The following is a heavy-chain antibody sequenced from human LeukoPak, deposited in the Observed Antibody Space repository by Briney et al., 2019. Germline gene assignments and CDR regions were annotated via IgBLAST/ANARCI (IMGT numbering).Heavy chain of an antibody. Sequence: PGGSLRLSCAASGFTFSSYSMNWVRQTPGKGLEWLAYISGSGSDIYYADSVKGRFTISRDNAKNSLYLQMNSLRPEDTALYYCSTDPRLLIYWGHGTLVTVSS. CDR1: GFTFSSYS. V-gene: IGHV3-21*05. J-gene: IGHJ4*01. D-gene: IGHD2-8*01. CDR3: STDPRLLIY. CDR2: ISGSGSDI.